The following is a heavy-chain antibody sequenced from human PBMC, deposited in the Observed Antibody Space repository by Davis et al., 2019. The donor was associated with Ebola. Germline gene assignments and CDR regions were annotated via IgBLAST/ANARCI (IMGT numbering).Heavy chain of an antibody. CDR2: IYPGDSDA. V-gene: IGHV5-51*01. CDR1: GYSFTSYW. Sequence: KISCKASGYSFTSYWIGWVRQMPGKGLEWMGIIYPGDSDARYSPSFQGQVTISADKSMKTAFLQWSSLKASDSGMYYCASLRRTITGMDDGFDIWGQGTMVTVSS. D-gene: IGHD2-8*02. CDR3: ASLRRTITGMDDGFDI. J-gene: IGHJ3*02.